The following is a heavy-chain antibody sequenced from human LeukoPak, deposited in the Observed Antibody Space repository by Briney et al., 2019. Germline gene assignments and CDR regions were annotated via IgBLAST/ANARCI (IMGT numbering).Heavy chain of an antibody. J-gene: IGHJ4*02. Sequence: GRSLRLSCAASGFTFDDYAMHWVRQAPGKGLEWVSGISWNSGSIGYADSVKGRFTISRDNAKNSLYLQMNSLRAEDTALYYCAKGFARVWFGESYDYWGQGTLVTVSS. CDR1: GFTFDDYA. CDR3: AKGFARVWFGESYDY. CDR2: ISWNSGSI. D-gene: IGHD3-10*01. V-gene: IGHV3-9*01.